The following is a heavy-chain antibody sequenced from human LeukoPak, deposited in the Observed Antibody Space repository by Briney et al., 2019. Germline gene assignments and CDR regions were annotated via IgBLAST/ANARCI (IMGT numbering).Heavy chain of an antibody. CDR1: GGSFSGYY. CDR2: INHSGST. CDR3: AREDNDAFDI. V-gene: IGHV4-34*01. Sequence: SETLSLTCAVYGGSFSGYYWSWIRQPPGKGLEWIGEINHSGSTNYNPSLKSRVTISVDTSKNQFSLKLSSVTAANTAVYYCAREDNDAFDIWGQGTMVTVSS. J-gene: IGHJ3*02.